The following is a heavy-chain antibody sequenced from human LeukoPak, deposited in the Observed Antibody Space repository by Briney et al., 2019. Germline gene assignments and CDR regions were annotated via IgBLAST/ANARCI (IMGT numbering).Heavy chain of an antibody. CDR2: INLSGGST. CDR1: GYTFTNYY. J-gene: IGHJ4*02. CDR3: ASESGGYSVPRIDF. Sequence: ASVKVSCKASGYTFTNYYIHCVRRARGQGLEWMGIINLSGGSTFYTQKLQGRVTMTRDTSTSTVYMELSSLRSEDTAVYYCASESGGYSVPRIDFWGQGTLVTVSS. V-gene: IGHV1-46*03. D-gene: IGHD3-22*01.